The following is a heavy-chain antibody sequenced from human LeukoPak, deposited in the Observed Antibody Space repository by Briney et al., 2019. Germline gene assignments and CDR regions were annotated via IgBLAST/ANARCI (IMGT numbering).Heavy chain of an antibody. Sequence: GGSLRLSCAASGFTFDDYAMHWVRQAPGKGLEWVSGISWSGSIGYADSVKGRFTISRDNAKNSLFLQMNSLRAEDTAVYYCARDGYCSGGSCYSATDYWGQGTLVTVSS. CDR2: ISWSGSI. D-gene: IGHD2-15*01. J-gene: IGHJ4*02. CDR1: GFTFDDYA. CDR3: ARDGYCSGGSCYSATDY. V-gene: IGHV3-9*01.